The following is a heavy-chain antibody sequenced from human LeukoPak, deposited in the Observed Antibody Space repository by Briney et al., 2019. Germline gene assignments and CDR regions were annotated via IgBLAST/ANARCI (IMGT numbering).Heavy chain of an antibody. CDR3: ARDVWIAARFRYYYYMDV. D-gene: IGHD6-6*01. V-gene: IGHV1-69*13. CDR2: IIPIFGTA. J-gene: IGHJ6*03. CDR1: GGTFSSYA. Sequence: SVKVSCKASGGTFSSYAISWVRQAPGQGLEWMGGIIPIFGTANYARKFQGRVTITADESTSTAYMELSSLRSEDTAVYYCARDVWIAARFRYYYYMDVWGKGTTVTVSS.